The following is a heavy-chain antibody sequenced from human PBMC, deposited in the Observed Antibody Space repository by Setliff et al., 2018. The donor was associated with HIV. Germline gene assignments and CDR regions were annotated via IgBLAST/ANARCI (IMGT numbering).Heavy chain of an antibody. J-gene: IGHJ4*02. CDR3: VRGRDWAFDY. CDR1: GFTFSSYS. V-gene: IGHV3-48*01. Sequence: GESLKISCAASGFTFSSYSMNWVRQAPGKGLEWISYNGIINGAKHYADSMEGRFTISRDDAKNSLYLQMDSLRAEDTAVYYCVRGRDWAFDYWGQGILVTVSS. CDR2: NGIINGAK. D-gene: IGHD3-9*01.